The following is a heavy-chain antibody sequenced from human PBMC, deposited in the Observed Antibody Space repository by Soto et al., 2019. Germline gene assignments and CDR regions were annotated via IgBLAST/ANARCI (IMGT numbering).Heavy chain of an antibody. CDR2: IIPIFGTA. Sequence: QVQLVQSGAEVKKPGSSVKVSCKASGGTFSSYAISWVRQAPGQGLEWMGGIIPIFGTANYAQKFQGRVTXXAXEXXSTAYMELSSLRSEDTAVYYCASNLGGWLYYGMDVWGQGTTVTVSS. CDR1: GGTFSSYA. D-gene: IGHD2-15*01. J-gene: IGHJ6*02. CDR3: ASNLGGWLYYGMDV. V-gene: IGHV1-69*12.